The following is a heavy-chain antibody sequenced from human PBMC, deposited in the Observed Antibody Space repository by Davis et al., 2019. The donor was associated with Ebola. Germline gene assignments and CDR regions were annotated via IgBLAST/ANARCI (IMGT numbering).Heavy chain of an antibody. CDR1: GFTFSSYG. J-gene: IGHJ6*04. CDR2: ISYDGSYK. CDR3: AKTNNRWLQLDYYYGMDV. V-gene: IGHV3-30*18. D-gene: IGHD5-24*01. Sequence: GESLKISCAASGFTFSSYGIHWVRQAPGKGLEWVAVISYDGSYKFYADSLKGRFTISRDNSKNTLYLQMNSLRAEDTAVYYCAKTNNRWLQLDYYYGMDVWGKGTTVTVSS.